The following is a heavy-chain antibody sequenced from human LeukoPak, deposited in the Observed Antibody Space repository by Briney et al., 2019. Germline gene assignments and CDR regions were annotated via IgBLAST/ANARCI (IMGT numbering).Heavy chain of an antibody. D-gene: IGHD3-22*01. CDR2: INHSGST. CDR3: ARGTRYYYDSSGYSLPSNWFDP. V-gene: IGHV4-34*01. Sequence: SETLSLTCAVYGGSFSGYYWSWIRQPPGKGLEWIGAINHSGSTNYNPSLKSRVTISVDTSKNQFSLKLSSVTAADTAVYYCARGTRYYYDSSGYSLPSNWFDPWGQGTLVTVSS. J-gene: IGHJ5*02. CDR1: GGSFSGYY.